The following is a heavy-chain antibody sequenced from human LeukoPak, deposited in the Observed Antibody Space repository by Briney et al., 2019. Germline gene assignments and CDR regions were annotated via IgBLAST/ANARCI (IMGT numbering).Heavy chain of an antibody. CDR3: ARVRRVGATPFDY. J-gene: IGHJ4*02. D-gene: IGHD1-26*01. V-gene: IGHV4-38-2*02. Sequence: SETLSLTCTVSGYSISSGYYWGWIRQPPGKGLEWIGSFYHSGSTYYNPSLKSRVTISLDTSKNQFSLKLSSVTAADTAVYYCARVRRVGATPFDYWGQGTLVTVSS. CDR2: FYHSGST. CDR1: GYSISSGYY.